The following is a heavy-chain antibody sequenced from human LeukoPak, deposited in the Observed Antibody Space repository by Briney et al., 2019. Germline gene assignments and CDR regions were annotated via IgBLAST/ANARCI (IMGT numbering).Heavy chain of an antibody. CDR3: ARGPNSGQLYFDY. CDR2: IYSGGST. CDR1: GFTFSSYA. D-gene: IGHD2-2*01. Sequence: GGSLRLSCAASGFTFSSYAMSWVRQAPGKGLEWVSVIYSGGSTYYADSVKGRFTISRDNSKNTLYLQMNSLRAEDTAVYYCARGPNSGQLYFDYWGQGTLVTVSS. J-gene: IGHJ4*02. V-gene: IGHV3-66*01.